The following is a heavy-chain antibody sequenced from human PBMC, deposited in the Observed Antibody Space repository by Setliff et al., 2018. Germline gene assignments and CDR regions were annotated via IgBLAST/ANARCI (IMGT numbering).Heavy chain of an antibody. V-gene: IGHV1-46*01. Sequence: ASVKVSCKASGYNFAESIVSWVRQAPGQGLEWMGIVNPGGLTSSSTQKFEGRVTMTRDTSTSTVYMELNSLTSDDTAVYYCARAGLAAAGRKGLLEYWGQGTLVTVSS. CDR1: GYNFAESI. CDR3: ARAGLAAAGRKGLLEY. D-gene: IGHD6-25*01. J-gene: IGHJ4*02. CDR2: VNPGGLTS.